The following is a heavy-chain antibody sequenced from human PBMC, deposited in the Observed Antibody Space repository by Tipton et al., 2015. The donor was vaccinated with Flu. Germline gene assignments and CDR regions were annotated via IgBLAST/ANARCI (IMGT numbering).Heavy chain of an antibody. D-gene: IGHD7-27*01. Sequence: SLRLSCAASGFIFSDYWMIWFRQAPGKGLEWVANIKQDGSEKYYVNSVKGRFTIFRDNARNSLYLQMNGLRAEDTAVYYCATLTGDDYWGQGILVTVSS. V-gene: IGHV3-7*01. J-gene: IGHJ4*02. CDR1: GFIFSDYW. CDR3: ATLTGDDY. CDR2: IKQDGSEK.